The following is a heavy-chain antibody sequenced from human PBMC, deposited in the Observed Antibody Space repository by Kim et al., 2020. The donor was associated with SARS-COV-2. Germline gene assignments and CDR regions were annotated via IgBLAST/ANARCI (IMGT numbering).Heavy chain of an antibody. D-gene: IGHD6-19*01. CDR2: ISGSGGST. J-gene: IGHJ4*02. CDR3: AKDQQVVAVAGKWGFDY. CDR1: GFTFSSYA. V-gene: IGHV3-23*01. Sequence: GGSLRLSCAASGFTFSSYAMSWVRQAPGKGLEWVSAISGSGGSTYYADSVKGRFTISRDNSKNTLYLQMNSLRAEDTAVYYCAKDQQVVAVAGKWGFDYWGQGTLVTVSS.